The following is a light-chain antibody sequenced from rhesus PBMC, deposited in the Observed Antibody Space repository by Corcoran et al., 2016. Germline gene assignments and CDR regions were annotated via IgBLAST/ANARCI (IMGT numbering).Light chain of an antibody. Sequence: DIQMSQSPSSLSASVGDRVTITCRASQDITSFLNWYQQKPWKAPNLLIYYSKTLASGVPSRFNGSGSGTEFTLTISDLQSEDFATYYCQRGNSNLMYRFGQGTKVEIK. V-gene: IGKV1-32*02. CDR3: QRGNSNLMYR. CDR2: YSK. J-gene: IGKJ2*01. CDR1: QDITSF.